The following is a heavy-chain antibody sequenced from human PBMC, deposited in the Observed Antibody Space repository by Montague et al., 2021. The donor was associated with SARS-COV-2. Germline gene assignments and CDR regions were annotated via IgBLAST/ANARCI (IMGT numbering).Heavy chain of an antibody. V-gene: IGHV4-34*01. CDR3: ASVCYYGSGTSLGMDV. D-gene: IGHD3-10*01. J-gene: IGHJ6*02. CDR2: INHSGST. Sequence: SETLSLTCAVYGGSFSGYYWSWIRQPPGKGLEWIGEINHSGSTNYNPPLKSRVTISVDTSKNQFSLKLSSVTAADTAVYYCASVCYYGSGTSLGMDVWGQGTTVTVSS. CDR1: GGSFSGYY.